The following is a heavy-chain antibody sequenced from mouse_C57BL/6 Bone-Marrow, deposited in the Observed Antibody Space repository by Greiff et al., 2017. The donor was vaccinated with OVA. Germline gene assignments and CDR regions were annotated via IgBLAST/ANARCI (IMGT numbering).Heavy chain of an antibody. CDR1: GFTFSSYA. D-gene: IGHD1-1*01. CDR2: ISDGGSYT. V-gene: IGHV5-4*01. CDR3: ARDRDYSYYAMDY. Sequence: EVKLLESGGGLVKPGGSLKLSCAASGFTFSSYAMSWVRQTPEKRLEWVATISDGGSYTYYPDNVQGRFTISRDNAKNNLYLQMSHLKSEDTAMYYCARDRDYSYYAMDYWGQGTSVTVSS. J-gene: IGHJ4*01.